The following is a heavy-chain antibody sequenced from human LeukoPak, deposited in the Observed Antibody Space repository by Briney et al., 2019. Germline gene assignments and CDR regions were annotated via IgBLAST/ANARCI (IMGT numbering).Heavy chain of an antibody. CDR1: GYTFTGYY. V-gene: IGHV1-2*02. CDR3: ARESATPGGFDY. CDR2: INPNSGGT. J-gene: IGHJ4*02. D-gene: IGHD1-26*01. Sequence: ASVKVSCKASGYTFTGYYMHWVRQAPGQGLEWMGWINPNSGGTSYAQKFQGRVTMTRDTSISTAYMELSRLRSDDTAVYYCARESATPGGFDYWGQGTLVTVSS.